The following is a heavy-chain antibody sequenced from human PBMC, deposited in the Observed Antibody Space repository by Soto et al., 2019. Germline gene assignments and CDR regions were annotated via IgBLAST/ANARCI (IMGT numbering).Heavy chain of an antibody. CDR1: GGSISNPSYY. J-gene: IGHJ5*02. Sequence: SETLSLTCTVSGGSISNPSYYWGWVRQPPGKGLEWIGDIFYTGRTYYSPSLKSRVTISVDTSKEQFSLNLTSVTAADTAVYFCAGLTFRIAADSNARSNWFGPCAPGTLVPVSS. CDR3: AGLTFRIAADSNARSNWFGP. D-gene: IGHD2-21*01. V-gene: IGHV4-39*01. CDR2: IFYTGRT.